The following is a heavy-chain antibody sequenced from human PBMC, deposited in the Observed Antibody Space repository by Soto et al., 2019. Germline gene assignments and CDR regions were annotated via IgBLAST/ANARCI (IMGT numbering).Heavy chain of an antibody. D-gene: IGHD6-13*01. CDR1: GFTFSSYT. V-gene: IGHV3-33*01. J-gene: IGHJ4*02. CDR3: ARVSSRSPDY. CDR2: MWFDGSNT. Sequence: QVQLVESGGGVVQPGRSLRLSCATSGFTFSSYTMHWVRQAPGKGLKWVALMWFDGSNTYYADSVKGRFTISRDNSKNTMYLQMNSLRAEDTAVYYCARVSSRSPDYWGQGTLVTVSS.